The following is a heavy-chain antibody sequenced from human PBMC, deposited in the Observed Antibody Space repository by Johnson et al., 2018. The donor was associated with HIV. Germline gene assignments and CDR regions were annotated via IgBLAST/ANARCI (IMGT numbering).Heavy chain of an antibody. Sequence: VQLLESGGGVVQPGRSLRLSCAASGFTFSSYGMHWVRQAPGKGLEWVAVIWYDGSNKYYADSVTGRFTISRDNSKNTLYLQMNSLRAEDTAVYYCAKVLYSSSSDAFDIWGQGTMVTVSS. CDR1: GFTFSSYG. D-gene: IGHD6-6*01. J-gene: IGHJ3*02. V-gene: IGHV3-33*06. CDR2: IWYDGSNK. CDR3: AKVLYSSSSDAFDI.